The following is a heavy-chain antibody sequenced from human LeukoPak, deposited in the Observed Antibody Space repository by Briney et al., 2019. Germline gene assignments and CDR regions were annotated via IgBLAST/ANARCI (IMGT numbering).Heavy chain of an antibody. J-gene: IGHJ4*02. D-gene: IGHD3-10*01. CDR1: GSTSGDYG. Sequence: GGSWRPSCPASGSTSGDYGMGWVRQAPGKGLGWVSAFGGSGGSTYYVDSVEGRFTISRDDSKNTLYLQMNSLRAEDTAVYYCAKFTRTLVRGALVNWGQGTLVTVSS. CDR3: AKFTRTLVRGALVN. V-gene: IGHV3-23*01. CDR2: FGGSGGST.